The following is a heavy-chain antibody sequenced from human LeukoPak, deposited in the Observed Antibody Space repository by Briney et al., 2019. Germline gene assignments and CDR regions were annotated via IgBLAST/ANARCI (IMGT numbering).Heavy chain of an antibody. CDR3: AKGYDSSGYSTHYFDY. Sequence: GESLKISCKGSGYSFTSYWIGWVRQAPGKGLEWVSAISGSGGSTYYADSVKGRFTISRDNSKNTLYLQMNSLRAEDTAVYYCAKGYDSSGYSTHYFDYWGQGTLVTVSS. CDR1: GYSFTSYW. D-gene: IGHD3-22*01. V-gene: IGHV3-23*01. CDR2: ISGSGGST. J-gene: IGHJ4*02.